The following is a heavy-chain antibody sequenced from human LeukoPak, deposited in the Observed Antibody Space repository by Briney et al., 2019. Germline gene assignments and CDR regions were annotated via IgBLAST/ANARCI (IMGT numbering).Heavy chain of an antibody. CDR2: ISRGSTTI. CDR3: ARDSYSSSRNDY. D-gene: IGHD6-13*01. V-gene: IGHV3-48*01. CDR1: GFTFSSYE. J-gene: IGHJ4*02. Sequence: GGSLRLSCAASGFTFSSYEMNWVRQAPGKGLEWISNISRGSTTIYYADSVKGRFTISRDNAKNSLYLEMNNLRAEDTAVYYCARDSYSSSRNDYWGQGTLVTVSS.